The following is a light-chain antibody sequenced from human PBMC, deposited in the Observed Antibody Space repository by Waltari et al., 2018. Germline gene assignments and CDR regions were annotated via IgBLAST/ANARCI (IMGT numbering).Light chain of an antibody. Sequence: DIQVTQSPSSLSASVGDSVTITCRASQTIRNYLNWYQHKPGKAPKVLIYSATSLQSGVPSRFSGSGSGTDFTLTISSLQPEDFATYYCQQSYSTPWTFGQWTKVDIK. CDR2: SAT. CDR3: QQSYSTPWT. V-gene: IGKV1-39*01. J-gene: IGKJ1*01. CDR1: QTIRNY.